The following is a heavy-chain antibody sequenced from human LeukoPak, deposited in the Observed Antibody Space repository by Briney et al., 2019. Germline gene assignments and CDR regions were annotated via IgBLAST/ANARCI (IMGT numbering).Heavy chain of an antibody. D-gene: IGHD3-3*01. CDR2: FYHSGST. J-gene: IGHJ4*02. CDR1: GYSITSGYY. V-gene: IGHV4-38-2*02. CDR3: PRVLPPFWSGLDY. Sequence: SETLSLTCSVSGYSITSGYYWGWIRQPPGKGLQWIGSFYHSGSTYYNPSLKSRVTISVDTSNNQFSLKLRSLTAADTAVYYCPRVLPPFWSGLDYWGQGTLVTVSP.